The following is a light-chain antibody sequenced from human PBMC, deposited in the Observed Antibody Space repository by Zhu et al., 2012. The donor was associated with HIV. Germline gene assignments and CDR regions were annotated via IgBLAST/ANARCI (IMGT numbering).Light chain of an antibody. Sequence: EAVMTQSPATLSVSPGERATISCRASQSVTTNLAWYQQKPGQAPRLLIYGASTRASDIPARFSGSGSGTEFTLTINSMQSEDSAVYYCQEYNTWPSWTFGQGTKVELK. CDR3: QEYNTWPSWT. J-gene: IGKJ1*01. CDR1: QSVTTN. V-gene: IGKV3-15*01. CDR2: GAS.